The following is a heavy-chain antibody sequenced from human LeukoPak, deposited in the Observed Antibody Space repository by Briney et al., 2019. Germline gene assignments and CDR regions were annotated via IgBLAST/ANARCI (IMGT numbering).Heavy chain of an antibody. D-gene: IGHD5-12*01. J-gene: IGHJ4*02. Sequence: GGSLRLSCAASAFTFSNYTTHWVRQAPGKGLEWVAVISYDGSNKYCADSVKGRFTISRDNSKNTLYLQMNSLRGEDTAVYYCARIPRTWLRFPYFDYWGQGTLVTVSS. CDR1: AFTFSNYT. CDR2: ISYDGSNK. CDR3: ARIPRTWLRFPYFDY. V-gene: IGHV3-30-3*01.